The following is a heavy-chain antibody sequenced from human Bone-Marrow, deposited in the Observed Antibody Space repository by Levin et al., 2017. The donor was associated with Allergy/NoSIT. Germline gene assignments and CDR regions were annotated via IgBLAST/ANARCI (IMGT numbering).Heavy chain of an antibody. J-gene: IGHJ4*02. CDR3: VRSIGWLDS. V-gene: IGHV6-1*01. Sequence: PSETLSLTCAISGASVSANSAAWNWIRQSPSRGLEWLGRTYYRSRWYTDYAVSVKSRITINPDTSENHFSLQLKSVTPEDTAVYYCVRSIGWLDSWDQGTLVTVSS. CDR2: TYYRSRWYT. CDR1: GASVSANSAA. D-gene: IGHD6-19*01.